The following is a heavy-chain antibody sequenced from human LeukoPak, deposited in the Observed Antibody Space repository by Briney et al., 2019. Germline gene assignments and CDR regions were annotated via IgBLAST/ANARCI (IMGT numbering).Heavy chain of an antibody. Sequence: PGGSLRLSCAASGFTFTSYSMNWVRQAPGKGLEWVANIKGDGSDNHYVDSVRGRFTISRDNAKNSLYLQMNSLRAEDTAVYYCARDLGYYRADYWGQGTLVTVSS. CDR3: ARDLGYYRADY. J-gene: IGHJ4*02. CDR1: GFTFTSYS. D-gene: IGHD1-26*01. CDR2: IKGDGSDN. V-gene: IGHV3-7*04.